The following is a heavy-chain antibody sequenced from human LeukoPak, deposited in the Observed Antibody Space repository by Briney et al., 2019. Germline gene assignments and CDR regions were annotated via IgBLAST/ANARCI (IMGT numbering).Heavy chain of an antibody. CDR1: GGSISSYY. V-gene: IGHV4-4*07. CDR3: AISNIVVVPAAIPVGAFDI. CDR2: IYTSGST. J-gene: IGHJ3*02. D-gene: IGHD2-2*01. Sequence: PSETLSLTXTVSGGSISSYYWSWIRQPAGKGLEWIGRIYTSGSTNYNPSLKSRVTMSVDTSKNQFSLKLSSVTAADTAVYYCAISNIVVVPAAIPVGAFDIWGQGTMVTVSS.